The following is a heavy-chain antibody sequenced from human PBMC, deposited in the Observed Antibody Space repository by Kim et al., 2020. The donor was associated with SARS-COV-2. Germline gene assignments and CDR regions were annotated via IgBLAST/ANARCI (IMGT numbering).Heavy chain of an antibody. CDR3: AKDYYDILTGRYYWYFDL. Sequence: TGRFTISRDNSKNTLYLQMNSLRAEDTAVYYCAKDYYDILTGRYYWYFDLWGRGTLVTVSS. J-gene: IGHJ2*01. D-gene: IGHD3-9*01. V-gene: IGHV3-23*01.